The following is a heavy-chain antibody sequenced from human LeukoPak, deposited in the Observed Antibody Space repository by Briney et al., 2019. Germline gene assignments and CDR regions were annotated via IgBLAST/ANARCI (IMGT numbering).Heavy chain of an antibody. CDR1: GFTFSSYT. V-gene: IGHV3-69-1*01. CDR2: FGASGTT. CDR3: ARLGPASSGWPESFDY. J-gene: IGHJ4*02. D-gene: IGHD6-19*01. Sequence: GGSLRLSCAASGFTFSSYTMSWVRQAPGRGLEWVSTFGASGTTYYADSVKGRFTISRDNAKNSLDLQMNSLRVEDTAVYYCARLGPASSGWPESFDYWGQGTLVTVSS.